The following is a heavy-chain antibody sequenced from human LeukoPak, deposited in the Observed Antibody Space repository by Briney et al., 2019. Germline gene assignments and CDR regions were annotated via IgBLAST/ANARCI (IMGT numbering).Heavy chain of an antibody. J-gene: IGHJ6*03. V-gene: IGHV1-8*01. CDR3: ARILVSIAAAGDYYYMDV. D-gene: IGHD6-13*01. CDR1: GYTFTSYD. Sequence: ASVKLSCKASGYTFTSYDINRVRQATGQGLEWMGWMNLNSGNTGYAQKFQGRVTMTRNTSISTAYMELSSLRSEDTAVYYCARILVSIAAAGDYYYMDVWGKGTTVTVSS. CDR2: MNLNSGNT.